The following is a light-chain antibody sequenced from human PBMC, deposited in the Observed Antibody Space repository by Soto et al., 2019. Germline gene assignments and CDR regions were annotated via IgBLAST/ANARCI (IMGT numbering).Light chain of an antibody. CDR2: GAS. J-gene: IGKJ5*01. CDR3: QQYNNWPPIT. Sequence: EIVLTQSPGTLSLSPGERATLSCRSSQSVSSSYLAWYQQKPGQAPRLLIYGASSRATGIPDRFSGSGSGTDFILTISRLEPEDFAVYYCQQYNNWPPITFGQGTRLEIK. V-gene: IGKV3-20*01. CDR1: QSVSSSY.